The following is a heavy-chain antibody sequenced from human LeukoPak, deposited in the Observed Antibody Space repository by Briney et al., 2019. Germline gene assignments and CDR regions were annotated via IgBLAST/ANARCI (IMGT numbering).Heavy chain of an antibody. CDR1: GFTFSSYA. D-gene: IGHD2-15*01. CDR3: VRDTVVVVGRHDAFDF. Sequence: PGGSLRLSCSASGFTFSSYAMHWVRQAPGKGLEYVSAISSNGGTTYYADSVKGRFTISRDNSNNTVYLQMTSLRPEDTAVYYCVRDTVVVVGRHDAFDFWGQGTMVTVSS. J-gene: IGHJ3*01. CDR2: ISSNGGTT. V-gene: IGHV3-64*04.